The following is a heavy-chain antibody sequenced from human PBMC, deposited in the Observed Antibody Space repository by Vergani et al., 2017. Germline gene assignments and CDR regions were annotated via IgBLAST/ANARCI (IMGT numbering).Heavy chain of an antibody. CDR2: FDPEDGET. J-gene: IGHJ6*03. V-gene: IGHV1-24*01. Sequence: QVQLVQSGAEVKKPGASVKVSCKVSGYTLTELSMHWVRQAPGKGLEWMGGFDPEDGETIYAQKFQGRVTMTEDTSTDTAYMELSSLRSEDTAVYYCATGAAAGQNHQRYYYYYVDVWGKGTTVTVSS. D-gene: IGHD6-13*01. CDR1: GYTLTELS. CDR3: ATGAAAGQNHQRYYYYYVDV.